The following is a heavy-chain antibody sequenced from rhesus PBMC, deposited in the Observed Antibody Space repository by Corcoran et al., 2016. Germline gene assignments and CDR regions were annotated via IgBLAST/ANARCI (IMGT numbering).Heavy chain of an antibody. D-gene: IGHD1-38*01. CDR1: GRSLRTNY. Sequence: QLQLQESGPGLVKPSETLSLTCAVSGRSLRTNYWSWIRHPPAKGLEWIGRIFASDGSTDYNPSLKTRIYISADTSKNQFSLNLNSVTAADTAVYYCARARSFTYYFDSWGQGVLVTVSS. CDR3: ARARSFTYYFDS. V-gene: IGHV4-173*01. CDR2: IFASDGST. J-gene: IGHJ4*01.